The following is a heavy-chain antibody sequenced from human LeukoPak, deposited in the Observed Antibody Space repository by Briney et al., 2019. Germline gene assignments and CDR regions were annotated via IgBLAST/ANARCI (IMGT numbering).Heavy chain of an antibody. D-gene: IGHD4-17*01. V-gene: IGHV4-39*01. J-gene: IGHJ3*02. CDR2: ISYSGSS. Sequence: SETLSLTCTVSGGSISSNSHYWGWIRQPPGKGLEWIGSISYSGSSYYNPSLKSRVTISVDTSKNQFSLKLSSVTAADTAVYYCARQTTVTTSGGDAFDIWGQGTMVTVSS. CDR1: GGSISSNSHY. CDR3: ARQTTVTTSGGDAFDI.